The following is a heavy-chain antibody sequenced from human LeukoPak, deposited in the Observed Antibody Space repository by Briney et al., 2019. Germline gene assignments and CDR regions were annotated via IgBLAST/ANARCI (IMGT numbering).Heavy chain of an antibody. V-gene: IGHV3-74*03. CDR1: GFTFRSYW. Sequence: PGGSLRLSCAVSGFTFRSYWMHWVRQAPGKGLVWVSSIKSDGSSTTYADSVKGRFTISRDNAENTLYLQMNSLRVEDTAVYYCALLAVASDFDYWGQGALVTVSS. J-gene: IGHJ4*02. D-gene: IGHD6-19*01. CDR2: IKSDGSST. CDR3: ALLAVASDFDY.